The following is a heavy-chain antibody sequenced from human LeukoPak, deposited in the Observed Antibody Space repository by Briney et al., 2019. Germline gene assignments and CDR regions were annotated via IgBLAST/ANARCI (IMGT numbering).Heavy chain of an antibody. D-gene: IGHD5-24*01. J-gene: IGHJ5*02. V-gene: IGHV1-46*01. CDR2: MSPSGGST. CDR3: ARDNSVRDEAWWFNP. Sequence: ASVTVSCKAFGYTFTRNYMHWVRQAPGQGAEGMGVMSPSGGSTTYAQKFQGRVTLTRDMSTRTDYLELSSLRSEHTAVYYCARDNSVRDEAWWFNPWGQGTLVTVSS. CDR1: GYTFTRNY.